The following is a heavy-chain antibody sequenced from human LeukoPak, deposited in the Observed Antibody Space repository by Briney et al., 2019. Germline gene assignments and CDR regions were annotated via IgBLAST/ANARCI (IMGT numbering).Heavy chain of an antibody. V-gene: IGHV4-4*07. Sequence: SETLSLTCTVSGGSISSYYWSWIRQPAGKGLEWIGRIYTSGSTNYNPSLKSRVTMSIDTSKNQFSLKLSSVTAADTAVYYCARIKLTYSAFDIWGQGTMVTVSS. D-gene: IGHD2-15*01. CDR3: ARIKLTYSAFDI. CDR2: IYTSGST. J-gene: IGHJ3*02. CDR1: GGSISSYY.